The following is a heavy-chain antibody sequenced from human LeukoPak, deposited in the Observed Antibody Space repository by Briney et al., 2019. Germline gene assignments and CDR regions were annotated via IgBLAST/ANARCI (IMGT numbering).Heavy chain of an antibody. CDR1: GGSISSYY. D-gene: IGHD2-21*02. CDR2: IYYSGST. V-gene: IGHV4-59*01. Sequence: SETLSLTCTVSGGSISSYYWSWIRQPPGKGLEWIGYIYYSGSTNYNSSLKSRVTISVDTSKNQFSLKLSSVTAADAAVYYCASNSAYCGGDCYSLFYYWGQGTLVTVSS. CDR3: ASNSAYCGGDCYSLFYY. J-gene: IGHJ4*02.